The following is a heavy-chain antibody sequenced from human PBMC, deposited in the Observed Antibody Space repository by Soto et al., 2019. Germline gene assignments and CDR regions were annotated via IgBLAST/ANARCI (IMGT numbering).Heavy chain of an antibody. CDR1: GGTFSSYT. Sequence: ASVKVSCKASGGTFSSYTISWVRQAPGQGLEWMGRIIPILGIANYAQKFQGRVTITADKSTSTAYMELSSLRSEDTAVYYCARGSTTPGDAFDIWGQGTMVTVSS. CDR2: IIPILGIA. D-gene: IGHD5-12*01. V-gene: IGHV1-69*02. CDR3: ARGSTTPGDAFDI. J-gene: IGHJ3*02.